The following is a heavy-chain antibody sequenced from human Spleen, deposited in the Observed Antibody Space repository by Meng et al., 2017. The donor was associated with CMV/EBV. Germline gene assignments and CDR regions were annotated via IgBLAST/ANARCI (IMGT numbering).Heavy chain of an antibody. CDR3: ARDRNYYGSGSYLDY. J-gene: IGHJ4*02. CDR2: VYYSGST. CDR1: GAAVATDSYD. D-gene: IGHD3-10*01. Sequence: GAAVATDSYDWGWIRQPPGKGLEWIGSVYYSGSTNYNASLKSRVSISVDTSKNQFSLKLSSVTAADTAVYYCARDRNYYGSGSYLDYWGQGTLVTVSS. V-gene: IGHV4-39*07.